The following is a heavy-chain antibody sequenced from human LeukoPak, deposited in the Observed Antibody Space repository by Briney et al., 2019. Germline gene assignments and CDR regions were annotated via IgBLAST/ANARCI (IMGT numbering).Heavy chain of an antibody. Sequence: ASVKVSCKASGYTFTSYDINWVRQATGQGLEWMGWMNPNSGNTGYAQKFQGRVTITRNTSISTACMELSSLRSEDTAVYYCARGRSGYEQSYYYYYMDVWGKGTTVTVSS. J-gene: IGHJ6*03. CDR3: ARGRSGYEQSYYYYYMDV. CDR2: MNPNSGNT. V-gene: IGHV1-8*03. CDR1: GYTFTSYD. D-gene: IGHD5-12*01.